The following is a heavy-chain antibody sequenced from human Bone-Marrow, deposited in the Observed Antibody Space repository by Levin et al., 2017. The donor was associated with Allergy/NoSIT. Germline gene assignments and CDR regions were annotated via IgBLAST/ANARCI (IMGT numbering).Heavy chain of an antibody. D-gene: IGHD5-12*01. Sequence: GGSLRLSCAASGFPFSGYGMHWVRQAPGKGLEWVAAIWYNGTNRYYGDSVKGRFTISRDNSQNTLYLQMNSLRAEDTALYYCARDRGYGIDYWGQGALVTVSS. J-gene: IGHJ4*02. CDR3: ARDRGYGIDY. CDR2: IWYNGTNR. V-gene: IGHV3-33*01. CDR1: GFPFSGYG.